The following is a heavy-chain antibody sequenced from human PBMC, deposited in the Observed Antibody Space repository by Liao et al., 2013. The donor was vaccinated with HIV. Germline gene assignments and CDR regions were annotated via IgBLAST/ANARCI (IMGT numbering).Heavy chain of an antibody. CDR3: ARFNYFYYYMDV. J-gene: IGHJ6*03. V-gene: IGHV4-61*02. CDR1: GGSINSVTSH. Sequence: QVHLQESGPGLVKPSQTLSLTCSVSGGSINSVTSHWTWIRQPAGKGLEWIGRIYTSGSTNYNPSLKSRVTISLDTSKNQFSLRLSSVTAADTAVYYCARFNYFYYYMDVWGKGTTVTVSS. CDR2: IYTSGST.